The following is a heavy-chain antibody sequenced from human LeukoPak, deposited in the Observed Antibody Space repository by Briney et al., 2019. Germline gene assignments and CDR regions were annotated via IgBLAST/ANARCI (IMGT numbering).Heavy chain of an antibody. CDR1: GFTFSTYG. CDR3: ASGLAVTATTFWYFDL. CDR2: ISGSGGET. J-gene: IGHJ2*01. D-gene: IGHD2-21*02. V-gene: IGHV3-23*01. Sequence: PGGSLRLSCAASGFTFSTYGMSWVRQAPGRGLEWVSTISGSGGETNYADSVKGQFTISRDNSKHTLYLQMNSLRAEDTAVYYCASGLAVTATTFWYFDLWGRGTLVTVSS.